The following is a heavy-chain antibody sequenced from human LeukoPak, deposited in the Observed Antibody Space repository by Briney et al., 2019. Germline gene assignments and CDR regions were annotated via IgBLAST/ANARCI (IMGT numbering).Heavy chain of an antibody. CDR3: AKGDYYYCSGGSCYSSPFDY. D-gene: IGHD2-15*01. J-gene: IGHJ4*02. CDR2: ISGGGGST. V-gene: IGHV3-23*01. Sequence: GSLRLSCAASGFTFSSYAMSWVRQAPGKGLDWVSVISGGGGSTYYADSVKGRFTISRDNSKNTLYLQMNSLRAEDTAVYYCAKGDYYYCSGGSCYSSPFDYWGQGTLVTVSS. CDR1: GFTFSSYA.